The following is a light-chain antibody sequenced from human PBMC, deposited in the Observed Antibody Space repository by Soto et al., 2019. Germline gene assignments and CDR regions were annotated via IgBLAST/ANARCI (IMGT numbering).Light chain of an antibody. CDR2: DVS. J-gene: IGLJ1*01. V-gene: IGLV2-14*01. CDR3: SSYTSSSTPYV. CDR1: SSDVGGYNY. Sequence: QSVLTQPASVSGSPGQSITISCTGTSSDVGGYNYVSWYQQHPGKAPKLMIYDVSNRPSGVSNRFSGSKSGNTASLTISGLQAEDEADYYCSSYTSSSTPYVFGTGTQLTAL.